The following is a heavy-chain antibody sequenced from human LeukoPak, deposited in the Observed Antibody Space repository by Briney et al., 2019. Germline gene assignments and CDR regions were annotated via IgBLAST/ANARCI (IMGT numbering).Heavy chain of an antibody. J-gene: IGHJ4*02. CDR3: ARHVYSSSPFDY. CDR1: GGSISSYS. D-gene: IGHD6-13*01. Sequence: KPSETLSLTCTVSGGSISSYSRGWIRQPPGEGLEWIGYIYYSGSTNYNPSLRSRVTISVDTSKNQFSLKLSSVTTADTAIYYCARHVYSSSPFDYWGQGTLVTVSS. CDR2: IYYSGST. V-gene: IGHV4-59*08.